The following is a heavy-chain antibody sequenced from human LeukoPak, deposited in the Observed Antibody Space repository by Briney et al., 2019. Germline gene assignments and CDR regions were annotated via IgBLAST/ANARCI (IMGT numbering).Heavy chain of an antibody. Sequence: GESLKISCKGSGYSFTSYWIGWVRQMPGKGLQWMGIIYPGDSDTRYSPSFQGQVTISADKSISTAYLQWSSLKASDTAMYYCARLKRYYSQSSSGLDYWGQGTLVTVSS. D-gene: IGHD4-11*01. CDR3: ARLKRYYSQSSSGLDY. CDR2: IYPGDSDT. J-gene: IGHJ4*02. V-gene: IGHV5-51*01. CDR1: GYSFTSYW.